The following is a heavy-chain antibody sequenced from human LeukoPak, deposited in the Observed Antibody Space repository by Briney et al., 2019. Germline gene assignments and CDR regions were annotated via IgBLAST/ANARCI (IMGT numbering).Heavy chain of an antibody. D-gene: IGHD2-15*01. CDR3: ARTPGGYYYYGMDV. V-gene: IGHV4-59*01. Sequence: SETLSLTCTVSGGSISSYYWSWIRQPPGKGLEGIGYIYYSGSTNYNPSLKSRVTISVDTSKNQFSLKLSSVTAADTAVYYCARTPGGYYYYGMDVWGQGTTVTVSS. J-gene: IGHJ6*02. CDR1: GGSISSYY. CDR2: IYYSGST.